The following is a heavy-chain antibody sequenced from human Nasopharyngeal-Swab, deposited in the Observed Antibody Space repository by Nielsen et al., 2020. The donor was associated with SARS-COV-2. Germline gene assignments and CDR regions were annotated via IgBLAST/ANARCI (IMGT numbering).Heavy chain of an antibody. V-gene: IGHV1-18*01. CDR2: ISPYNGNT. Sequence: SVKVSFKASGYTFASYGINWVRQAPGQGLEWMGWISPYNGNTNYAERFQGRVTMTTDTSTNTAYMELRSLRSADTAVYYCARGRYCTSVNCYAKINDYWGQGTLVTVSS. CDR1: GYTFASYG. D-gene: IGHD2-2*01. J-gene: IGHJ4*02. CDR3: ARGRYCTSVNCYAKINDY.